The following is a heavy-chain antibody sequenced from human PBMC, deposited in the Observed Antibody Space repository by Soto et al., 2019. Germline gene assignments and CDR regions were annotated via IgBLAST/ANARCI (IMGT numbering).Heavy chain of an antibody. D-gene: IGHD1-26*01. CDR2: ISYDGSNK. J-gene: IGHJ6*02. V-gene: IGHV3-30-3*01. CDR3: ARVGSGSYYIPYYYYGMDV. CDR1: GFTFSSYA. Sequence: GGSLRLSCAASGFTFSSYAMHWVRQAPGKGLEWVAVISYDGSNKYYADSVKGRFTISRDNSKNTLYLQMNSLRAEDTAVYYCARVGSGSYYIPYYYYGMDVWGQGTTVTVSS.